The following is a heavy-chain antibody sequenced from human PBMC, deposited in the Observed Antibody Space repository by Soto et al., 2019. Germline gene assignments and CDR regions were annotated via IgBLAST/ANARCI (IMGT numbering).Heavy chain of an antibody. Sequence: QVQLVESGGGLVEPGGSLRLSCAASGFTLSDYYMSWVRQAPGKGLEWLSYISSSSATVYYVDSVKDRFTISRDNAKNSLYLQMDSLRAEDTAVYYCARDGVLATGPIEYWGQGAQVTVSS. V-gene: IGHV3-11*01. CDR1: GFTLSDYY. J-gene: IGHJ4*02. CDR3: ARDGVLATGPIEY. CDR2: ISSSSATV. D-gene: IGHD5-12*01.